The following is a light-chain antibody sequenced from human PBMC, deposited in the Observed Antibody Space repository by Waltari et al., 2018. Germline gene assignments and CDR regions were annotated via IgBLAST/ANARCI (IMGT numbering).Light chain of an antibody. CDR1: QRISNW. Sequence: IQMTQSPSTLSASVGDRVTIPCRASQRISNWLAWYQQKPGKATKLLIYKASTLESGVPSRFSGSGSGTEFTLTISSLQPDDFATYYCQQYNSYSLLTFGGGTKVEIK. V-gene: IGKV1-5*03. J-gene: IGKJ4*01. CDR3: QQYNSYSLLT. CDR2: KAS.